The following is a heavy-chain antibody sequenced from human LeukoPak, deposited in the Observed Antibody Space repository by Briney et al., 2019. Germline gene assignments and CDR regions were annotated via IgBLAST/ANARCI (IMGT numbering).Heavy chain of an antibody. J-gene: IGHJ2*01. V-gene: IGHV4-34*01. Sequence: SETLSLTCAVYGGSLSGYHWNWVRQSPEKGLEWVGEISHGGNTNYNPSLKSRVVISVDTSKQQFSLKLNSVIAADTAVYYCARRRWFGDPTDCYFDLWGPGALVTVSS. CDR2: ISHGGNT. CDR1: GGSLSGYH. D-gene: IGHD3-10*01. CDR3: ARRRWFGDPTDCYFDL.